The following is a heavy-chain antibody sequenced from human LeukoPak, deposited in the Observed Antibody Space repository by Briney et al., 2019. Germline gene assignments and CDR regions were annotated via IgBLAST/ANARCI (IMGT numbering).Heavy chain of an antibody. Sequence: PGRSLRLSCAASGFTLSSYAMHWVRQAPGKGLVWVSRINTDGSRTNYADSVKGRFTISRDNAKNTLYLQMNSLRAEDTAVYYCARWDSSGYYSLDYWGQGTLVTVSS. D-gene: IGHD3-22*01. J-gene: IGHJ4*02. CDR1: GFTLSSYA. V-gene: IGHV3-74*01. CDR2: INTDGSRT. CDR3: ARWDSSGYYSLDY.